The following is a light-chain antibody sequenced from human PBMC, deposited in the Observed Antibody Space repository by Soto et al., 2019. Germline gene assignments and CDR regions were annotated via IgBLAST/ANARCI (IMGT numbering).Light chain of an antibody. J-gene: IGKJ2*01. CDR2: AAS. CDR1: QSVRGRF. Sequence: EILLTQSPGTLSLSPGERATLSCRASQSVRGRFLAWYQQKLGQAPRLLIYAASTRANDIPDRFSGSESGTDFTLTISRLEPEDSAVYYCQQYGSSPVTFGQGTKVDIK. CDR3: QQYGSSPVT. V-gene: IGKV3-20*01.